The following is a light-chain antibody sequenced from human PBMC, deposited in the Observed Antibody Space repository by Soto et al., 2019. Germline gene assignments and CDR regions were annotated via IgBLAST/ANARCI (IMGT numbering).Light chain of an antibody. V-gene: IGKV1D-16*01. J-gene: IGKJ5*01. CDR1: QGISSW. CDR2: AAS. Sequence: DIQMTQTPSSLSASVGDRVTISCRASQGISSWLAWYQQKPGKVPKLLIYAASSLQRGVPSRFSGSGSGTEFTLTISSLQPEDFATYYCQQYYSYPTTFGQGTRLEVK. CDR3: QQYYSYPTT.